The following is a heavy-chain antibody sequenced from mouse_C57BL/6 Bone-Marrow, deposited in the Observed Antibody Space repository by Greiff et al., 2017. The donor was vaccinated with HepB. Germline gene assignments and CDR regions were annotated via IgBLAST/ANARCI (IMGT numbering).Heavy chain of an antibody. Sequence: EVKLVESGGGLVQPGESLKLSCESTEYEFPSHDMSWVRKTPEKRLELVAAINSDGGSTYYPDTMERRFIISRDNTKKTLYLQMSSLRSEDTALYYCARHSPLYGSSTCSMDYWGQGTSVTVSS. D-gene: IGHD1-1*01. V-gene: IGHV5-2*01. J-gene: IGHJ4*01. CDR3: ARHSPLYGSSTCSMDY. CDR1: EYEFPSHD. CDR2: INSDGGST.